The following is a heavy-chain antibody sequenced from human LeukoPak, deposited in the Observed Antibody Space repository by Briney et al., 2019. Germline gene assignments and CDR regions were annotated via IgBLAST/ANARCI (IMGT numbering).Heavy chain of an antibody. Sequence: GASVKVSCKASGYTFTSYSMHWVRQAPGQGLEWMGIINPSGGSTTYAQKFQGRVTMTRDTAISTAYMELSSLRSDDTAVYYCANNSSYWGQGTLVTVSS. CDR3: ANNSSY. J-gene: IGHJ4*02. CDR1: GYTFTSYS. D-gene: IGHD1-1*01. CDR2: INPSGGST. V-gene: IGHV1-46*01.